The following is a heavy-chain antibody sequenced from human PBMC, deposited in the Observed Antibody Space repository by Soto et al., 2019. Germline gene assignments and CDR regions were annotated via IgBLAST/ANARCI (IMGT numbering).Heavy chain of an antibody. Sequence: QVQLQESGPGLVKPSQTLSLTCTVSGGSITSAESYWSWIRQYPGKGLQWIGYIFHSGSTYYNPSLTSRVKLSVDTSKNQFSLKLSSVTAADTAVYYCARERDYYDSRTRKFGYYFDYWGQGTLVTVSS. J-gene: IGHJ4*02. CDR1: GGSITSAESY. CDR3: ARERDYYDSRTRKFGYYFDY. V-gene: IGHV4-31*03. D-gene: IGHD3-10*01. CDR2: IFHSGST.